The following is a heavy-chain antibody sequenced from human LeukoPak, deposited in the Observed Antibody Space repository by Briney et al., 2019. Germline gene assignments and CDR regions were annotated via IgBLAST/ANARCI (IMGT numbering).Heavy chain of an antibody. CDR1: GFTFSSYA. J-gene: IGHJ5*02. CDR2: ISGSGGST. D-gene: IGHD3-3*01. Sequence: GGSLRLSCAASGFTFSSYAMSWVRQVPGKGLEWVSAISGSGGSTYYADSVKGQFTISRDNSKNTLYLQMNSLRAEDTAVYYCAKVNVLRFLEWFPYNWFDPWGQGTLVTVSS. CDR3: AKVNVLRFLEWFPYNWFDP. V-gene: IGHV3-23*01.